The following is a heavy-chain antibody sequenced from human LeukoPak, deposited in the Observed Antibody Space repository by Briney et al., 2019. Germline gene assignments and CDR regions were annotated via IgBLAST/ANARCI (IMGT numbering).Heavy chain of an antibody. D-gene: IGHD6-19*01. V-gene: IGHV3-30-3*01. CDR1: GFTFSSYW. CDR3: ARQAPSSGWYKSGSGFVY. J-gene: IGHJ4*02. CDR2: ISYDGSNK. Sequence: GGSLRLSCAASGFTFSSYWMNWVRQAPGKGLEWVAVISYDGSNKYYADSVKGRFTISRDNSKNTLYLQMNSLRAEDTAVYYCARQAPSSGWYKSGSGFVYWGQGTLVTVSS.